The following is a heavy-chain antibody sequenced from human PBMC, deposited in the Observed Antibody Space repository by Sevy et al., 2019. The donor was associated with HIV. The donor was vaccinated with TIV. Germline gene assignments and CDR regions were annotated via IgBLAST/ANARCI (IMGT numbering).Heavy chain of an antibody. D-gene: IGHD2-8*01. J-gene: IGHJ4*02. CDR1: GFAFYEYS. V-gene: IGHV3-23*01. CDR3: AREGCSRPHDY. CDR2: LSFGCGKI. Sequence: GGSLRLSCAASGFAFYEYSMSWIRQAPGKGLEWVATLSFGCGKINYADSVKGRFTTSRVNSKNSFYLQMDNLRVEDTALYYCAREGCSRPHDYWGQGTRVTVSS.